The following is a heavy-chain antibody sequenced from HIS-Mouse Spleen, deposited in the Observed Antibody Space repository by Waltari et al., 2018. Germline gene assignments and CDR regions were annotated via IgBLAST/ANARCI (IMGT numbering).Heavy chain of an antibody. Sequence: QLQLQESGPGLVKPSETLSLTCTVSGGSISSSSYYWGWIRQPPGEGLEWIGSIYYSGSTHYNPSLKPRVTISVDTSKHQFSLKLSSVTAADTAVYYCAREIPYSSSWYDWYFDLWGRGTLVTVSS. CDR3: AREIPYSSSWYDWYFDL. D-gene: IGHD6-13*01. V-gene: IGHV4-39*07. J-gene: IGHJ2*01. CDR1: GGSISSSSYY. CDR2: IYYSGST.